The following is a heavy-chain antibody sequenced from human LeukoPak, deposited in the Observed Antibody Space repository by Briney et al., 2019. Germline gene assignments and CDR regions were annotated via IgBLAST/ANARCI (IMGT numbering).Heavy chain of an antibody. Sequence: SETLSLTCTVSGGSISGYYWSWIRQPPGKGLEWIGEINHSGSTNYNPSLKSRVTISVDTSKNQFSLKLSSVTAADTAVYYCARVPFLITIFGVVIKNWFDPWGQGTLVTVSS. CDR1: GGSISGYY. V-gene: IGHV4-34*01. CDR3: ARVPFLITIFGVVIKNWFDP. J-gene: IGHJ5*02. CDR2: INHSGST. D-gene: IGHD3-3*01.